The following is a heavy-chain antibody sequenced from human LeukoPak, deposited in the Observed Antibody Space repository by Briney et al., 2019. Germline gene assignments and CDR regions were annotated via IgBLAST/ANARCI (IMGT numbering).Heavy chain of an antibody. CDR2: TYYSGST. V-gene: IGHV4-39*01. Sequence: PSETLSLTCTVSGGSISSSSYYWGWIRQPPGKGLEWIGSTYYSGSTYYNPSLKSRVTISVDTSKNQFSLKLSSVTAADTAVYYCARGLEELDIWGQGTMVTVSS. CDR1: GGSISSSSYY. J-gene: IGHJ3*02. CDR3: ARGLEELDI.